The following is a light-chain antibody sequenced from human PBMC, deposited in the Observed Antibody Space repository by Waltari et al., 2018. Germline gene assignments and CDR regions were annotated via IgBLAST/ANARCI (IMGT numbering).Light chain of an antibody. CDR3: GTWDSSLSAGV. Sequence: QSVLTQPPSVSAAPGQKVTISCSGSSSNIGNNDVSWYQQLPGTAPKLPSYDKYKPPSVIPDRFSGSKSGKSATLCITGLQTGDEADYSCGTWDSSLSAGVFGGGTKLTVL. CDR1: SSNIGNND. J-gene: IGLJ3*02. CDR2: DKY. V-gene: IGLV1-51*01.